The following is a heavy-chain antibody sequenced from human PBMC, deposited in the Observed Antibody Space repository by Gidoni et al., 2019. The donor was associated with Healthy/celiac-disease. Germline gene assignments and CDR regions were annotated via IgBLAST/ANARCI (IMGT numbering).Heavy chain of an antibody. D-gene: IGHD3-10*01. CDR3: ARGFSRIYYGSGSYSGY. CDR2: INHSGST. J-gene: IGHJ4*02. Sequence: QVQLQQWGAGLLKPSETLSLTCAVYGGSFSGYYWSWIRQPPGKGLEWIGEINHSGSTNYNPSLKSRVTISVDTSKNQFSLKLSSVTAADTAVYYCARGFSRIYYGSGSYSGYWGQGTLVTVSS. V-gene: IGHV4-34*01. CDR1: GGSFSGYY.